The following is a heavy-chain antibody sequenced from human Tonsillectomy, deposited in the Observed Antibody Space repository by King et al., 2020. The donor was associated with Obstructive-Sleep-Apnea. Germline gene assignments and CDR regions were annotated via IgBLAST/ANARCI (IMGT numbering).Heavy chain of an antibody. CDR2: ISAYNGNT. Sequence: QLVQSGAEVKKPGASVKVSCKASGYTFTSYGISWVRPAPGQGLEWMGGISAYNGNTNNAQKLQGRVTMPTDTSTSTAYMDMRSLGSDDTAGYYCAREVGCSSYTFDYWGQGTLVTVSS. CDR1: GYTFTSYG. CDR3: AREVGCSSYTFDY. J-gene: IGHJ4*02. V-gene: IGHV1-18*01. D-gene: IGHD6-13*01.